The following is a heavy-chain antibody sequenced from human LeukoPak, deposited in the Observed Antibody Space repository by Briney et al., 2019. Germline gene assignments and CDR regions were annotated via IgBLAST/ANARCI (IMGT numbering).Heavy chain of an antibody. V-gene: IGHV4-39*01. CDR1: GGSISSSSYY. CDR3: ARHARRGAVAGNPDY. D-gene: IGHD6-19*01. J-gene: IGHJ4*02. Sequence: PSETLSLTCTVSGGSISSSSYYRGWIRQPPGKGLEWIGSIYYSGSTYYNPSLKSRVTISVDTSKNQFSLKLSSVTAADTAVYYCARHARRGAVAGNPDYWGQGTLVTVSS. CDR2: IYYSGST.